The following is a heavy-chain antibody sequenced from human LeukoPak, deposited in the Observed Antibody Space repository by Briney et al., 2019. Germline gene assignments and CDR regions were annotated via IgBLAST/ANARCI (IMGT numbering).Heavy chain of an antibody. D-gene: IGHD6-19*01. Sequence: PGRSLRLSCAASGFTFSSYGMHWVRQAPGKGLEWVAVISYDGSNKYYADSVKGRFTISRDNSKNTLYLQMNSLRAEDTAVYYCAKDPSYSSGWLERPPNWFDPWGQGTLVTVSS. J-gene: IGHJ5*02. CDR2: ISYDGSNK. V-gene: IGHV3-30*18. CDR3: AKDPSYSSGWLERPPNWFDP. CDR1: GFTFSSYG.